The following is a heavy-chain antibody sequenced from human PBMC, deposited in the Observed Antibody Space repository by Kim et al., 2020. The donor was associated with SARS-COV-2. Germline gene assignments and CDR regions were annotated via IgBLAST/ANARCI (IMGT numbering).Heavy chain of an antibody. CDR3: AKDLLGNHDYGDYGVNWFDP. D-gene: IGHD4-17*01. J-gene: IGHJ5*02. Sequence: GGSLRLSCAASGFTFSSYAMSWVRQAPGKGLEWVSAISGSGGSTYYADSVKGRFTISRDNSKNTLYLQMNSLRAEDTAVYYCAKDLLGNHDYGDYGVNWFDPWGQGTLVTVSS. CDR2: ISGSGGST. V-gene: IGHV3-23*01. CDR1: GFTFSSYA.